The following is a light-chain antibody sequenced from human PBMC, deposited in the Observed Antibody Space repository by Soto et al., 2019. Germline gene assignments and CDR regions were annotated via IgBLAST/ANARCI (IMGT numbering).Light chain of an antibody. Sequence: DIVMTQSPDSLAVSLGERATINCKSSQSVLSSSNNKNYLAWYVQKPGQAPKLLIYWASTRESGVPDRVSGSGSGTDFTLTISGLQAEDVAVYYCQQYFGSPLTFGGGTKVEIK. CDR1: QSVLSSSNNKNY. CDR3: QQYFGSPLT. V-gene: IGKV4-1*01. J-gene: IGKJ4*01. CDR2: WAS.